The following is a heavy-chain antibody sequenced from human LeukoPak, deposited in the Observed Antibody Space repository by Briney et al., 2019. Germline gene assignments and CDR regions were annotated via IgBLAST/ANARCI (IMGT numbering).Heavy chain of an antibody. CDR3: GRSRSPMIVVVTDFDY. Sequence: GASVKVSCMASGYTFTNYGISWVLQAPGQGLEWMGWISAYNGNTNYAQNLQGRVTMTTDTSTSTAYMELRSLRSDETAVYYCGRSRSPMIVVVTDFDYWGQGTLVTVSS. CDR1: GYTFTNYG. V-gene: IGHV1-18*01. D-gene: IGHD3-22*01. CDR2: ISAYNGNT. J-gene: IGHJ4*02.